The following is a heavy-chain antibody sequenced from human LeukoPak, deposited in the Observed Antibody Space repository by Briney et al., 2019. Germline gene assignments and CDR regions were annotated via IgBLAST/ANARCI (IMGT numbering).Heavy chain of an antibody. D-gene: IGHD2-8*02. J-gene: IGHJ4*02. Sequence: GGSLRLSCAASGFTFSAFAMIWVRQPPGEGLEWVSSIFPSGGEIHYADSVRGRFTISRDNSKSTLSLQMNSLRAEDTAIYYCATYRQVLLPFESWGQGTLVTVSS. CDR1: GFTFSAFA. CDR2: IFPSGGEI. V-gene: IGHV3-23*01. CDR3: ATYRQVLLPFES.